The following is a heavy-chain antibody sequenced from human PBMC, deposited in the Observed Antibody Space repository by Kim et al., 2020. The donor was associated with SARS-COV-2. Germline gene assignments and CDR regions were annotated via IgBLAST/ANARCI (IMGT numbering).Heavy chain of an antibody. Sequence: SQTLSLTCAVYGGSFSGYYWSWIRQPPGKGLEWIGEINHSGSTNYNPSLKSRVTISVDTSKNQFSLKLSSVTAADTAVYYCASGLFYGMDVWGQGTTVTV. CDR1: GGSFSGYY. CDR2: INHSGST. CDR3: ASGLFYGMDV. D-gene: IGHD2-21*01. J-gene: IGHJ6*02. V-gene: IGHV4-34*01.